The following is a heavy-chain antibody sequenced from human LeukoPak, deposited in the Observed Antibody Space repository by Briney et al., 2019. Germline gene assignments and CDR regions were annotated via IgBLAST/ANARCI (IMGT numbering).Heavy chain of an antibody. Sequence: SETLSLTCTVSGGSISSYYWSWIRQPAGKGLEWIGRIYTSGSTNNNPSLKSRVTMSVDTSKNQISLKLSSVTAADTAVYYCARDWAQHCSSTSCYGPFDYWGQGTLVTVSS. CDR3: ARDWAQHCSSTSCYGPFDY. CDR1: GGSISSYY. V-gene: IGHV4-4*07. CDR2: IYTSGST. J-gene: IGHJ4*02. D-gene: IGHD2-2*01.